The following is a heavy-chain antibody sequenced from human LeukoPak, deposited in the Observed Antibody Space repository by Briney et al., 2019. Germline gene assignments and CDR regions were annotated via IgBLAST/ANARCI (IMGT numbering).Heavy chain of an antibody. D-gene: IGHD6-19*01. Sequence: LIVEINHSGRTNYNPSLNSRGTISVDTSKNKFSLKLSSVTAADTAVYYCARLGRYSSGSDYWGQGTLVTVSS. J-gene: IGHJ4*02. CDR3: ARLGRYSSGSDY. CDR2: INHSGRT. V-gene: IGHV4-34*01.